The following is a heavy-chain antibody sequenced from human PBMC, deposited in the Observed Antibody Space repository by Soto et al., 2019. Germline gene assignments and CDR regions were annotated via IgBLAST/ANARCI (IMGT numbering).Heavy chain of an antibody. J-gene: IGHJ5*02. Sequence: QVPLVQSGAEVKKPGSSVTVSCXASGGTFSSYAIHWVRQAPGQGLEWMGGIIPMYGPAKYAQRFQGRVTITADESTTTVYMELTSLTSQDTAVYYCARVTSMVRGVIDNWFDPWGHGTLVTVSS. CDR2: IIPMYGPA. CDR3: ARVTSMVRGVIDNWFDP. V-gene: IGHV1-69*01. D-gene: IGHD3-10*01. CDR1: GGTFSSYA.